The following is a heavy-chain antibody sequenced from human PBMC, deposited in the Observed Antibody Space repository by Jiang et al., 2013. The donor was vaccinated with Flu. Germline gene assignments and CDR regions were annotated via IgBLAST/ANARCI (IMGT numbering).Heavy chain of an antibody. CDR1: GGTFSSYA. Sequence: SGAEVKKPGSSVKVSCKASGGTFSSYAISWVRQAPGQGLEWMGRIIPILGIANYAQKFQGRVTITADKSTSTAYMELSSLRSEDTAVYYCAKHIVVVPAAIPRDWFDPWGQGTLVTVSS. CDR3: AKHIVVVPAAIPRDWFDP. V-gene: IGHV1-69*04. J-gene: IGHJ5*02. CDR2: IIPILGIA. D-gene: IGHD2-2*01.